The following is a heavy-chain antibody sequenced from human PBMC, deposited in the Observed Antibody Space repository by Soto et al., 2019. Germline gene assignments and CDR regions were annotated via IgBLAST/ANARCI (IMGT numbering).Heavy chain of an antibody. CDR1: GFTFSSYA. D-gene: IGHD3-22*01. CDR2: ISYDGSNK. Sequence: ESGGGVVQPGRSLRLSCAASGFTFSSYAMHWVRQAPGKGLEWVAVISYDGSNKYYADSVKGRFTISRDNSKNTLYLQMNSLRAEDTAVYYCARSAITMIVVAMGYWGQGTLVTVSS. V-gene: IGHV3-30-3*01. J-gene: IGHJ4*02. CDR3: ARSAITMIVVAMGY.